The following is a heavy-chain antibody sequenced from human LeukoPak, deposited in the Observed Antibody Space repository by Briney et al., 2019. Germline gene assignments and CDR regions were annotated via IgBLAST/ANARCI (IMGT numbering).Heavy chain of an antibody. V-gene: IGHV4-39*07. CDR2: IYYGGST. CDR1: GDSISGISYY. Sequence: SETLSLTCTVSGDSISGISYYWGWIRQPPGKGLEWIGSIYYGGSTYYTPSLQSRVSMSVDTSKNQFSLRLSSVTAADTAVYYCARVTREAARPYFVSYWGQGTLVTVSS. J-gene: IGHJ4*02. D-gene: IGHD6-6*01. CDR3: ARVTREAARPYFVSY.